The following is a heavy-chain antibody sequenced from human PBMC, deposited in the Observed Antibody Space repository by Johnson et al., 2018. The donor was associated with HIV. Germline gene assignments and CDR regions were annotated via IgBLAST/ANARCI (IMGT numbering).Heavy chain of an antibody. CDR3: ARDRWELLALSAFDI. CDR1: GFIFDDYG. CDR2: ISSSGSTI. D-gene: IGHD1-26*01. V-gene: IGHV3-48*03. J-gene: IGHJ3*02. Sequence: VQLVESGGGVVRPGGSLRLSCAASGFIFDDYGMAWVRQTPGKGLEWVSYISSSGSTIFYADSVKGRFTISRDNAKNSLYLQMHILRAEDTAVYYCARDRWELLALSAFDIWGQGTMVTVSS.